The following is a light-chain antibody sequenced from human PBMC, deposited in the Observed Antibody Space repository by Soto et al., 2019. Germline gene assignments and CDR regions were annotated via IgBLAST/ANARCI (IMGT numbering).Light chain of an antibody. CDR2: WAS. Sequence: DIVMTQSPDSLAVSLGERATINCKSSRSVLYSSNNKNYLAWYQQKPRQSPKLLIYWASTRESGVPDRFSGSGSGTDFTLTISSLQAEDVAVYYCQQYYSTPRTFDQGTKVEIK. CDR3: QQYYSTPRT. J-gene: IGKJ1*01. CDR1: RSVLYSSNNKNY. V-gene: IGKV4-1*01.